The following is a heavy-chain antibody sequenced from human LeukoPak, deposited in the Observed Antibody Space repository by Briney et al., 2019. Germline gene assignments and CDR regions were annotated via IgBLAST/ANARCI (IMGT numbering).Heavy chain of an antibody. D-gene: IGHD3-22*01. J-gene: IGHJ6*03. CDR2: MNPSGST. CDR3: ARGRQDVTMIVVVMTAVSYYLDV. V-gene: IGHV4-34*01. Sequence: SETLSLTCAVYGGSFSGYYWTWIRQTPEKGLEWIGEMNPSGSTDYNPSLKSRVTISVDTSKNQFSLELSSVTAADTAVYYCARGRQDVTMIVVVMTAVSYYLDVWGKGTTVTVS. CDR1: GGSFSGYY.